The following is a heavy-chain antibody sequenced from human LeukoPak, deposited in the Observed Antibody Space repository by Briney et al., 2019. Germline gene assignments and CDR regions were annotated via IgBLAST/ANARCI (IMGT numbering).Heavy chain of an antibody. J-gene: IGHJ4*02. D-gene: IGHD3-3*01. CDR3: ARGYYDFWSGTDY. CDR1: GFTFSSYA. V-gene: IGHV3-30*04. Sequence: GGSLRLSCAASGFTFSSYAMHWVRQAPGKGLMWVAVISYDGSNKYWADSVKGRFTISRDNSKNTLYLQMNSLRAEDTAVYYCARGYYDFWSGTDYWGQGTLVTVSS. CDR2: ISYDGSNK.